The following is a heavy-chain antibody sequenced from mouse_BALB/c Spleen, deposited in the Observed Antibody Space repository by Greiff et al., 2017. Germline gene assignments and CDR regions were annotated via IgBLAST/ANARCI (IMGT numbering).Heavy chain of an antibody. V-gene: IGHV5-17*02. CDR2: ISSGSSTI. CDR1: GFTFSSFG. J-gene: IGHJ4*01. CDR3: ARNYGSSSYAMDY. Sequence: EVPLVESGGGLVQPGGSRKLSCAASGFTFSSFGMHWVRQAPEKGLEWVAYISSGSSTIYYADTVKGRFTISRDNPKNTLFLQMTSLRSEDTAMYYCARNYGSSSYAMDYWGQGTSVTVSS. D-gene: IGHD1-1*01.